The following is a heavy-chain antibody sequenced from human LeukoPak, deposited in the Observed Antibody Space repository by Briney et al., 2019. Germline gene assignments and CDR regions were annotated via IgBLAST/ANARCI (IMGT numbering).Heavy chain of an antibody. Sequence: PGGSLRLSCAASGFTFSSYAMSWVRQAPGKGLERVSSIGGSGGSTYYADSVKGRSTISRDTSKNTLYLQMNSLRAEDTAVYYCAKYRGFGDSYDSWGQGTLVTVSS. CDR1: GFTFSSYA. J-gene: IGHJ4*02. D-gene: IGHD3-10*01. V-gene: IGHV3-23*01. CDR2: IGGSGGST. CDR3: AKYRGFGDSYDS.